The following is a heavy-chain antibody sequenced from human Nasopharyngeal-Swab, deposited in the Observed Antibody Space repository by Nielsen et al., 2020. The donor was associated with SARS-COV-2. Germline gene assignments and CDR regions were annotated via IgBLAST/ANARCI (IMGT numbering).Heavy chain of an antibody. J-gene: IGHJ3*02. Sequence: WIRQPPGKGLEWIGHIYYSESTYYNPALKSRITMSLETSKNQFSLELKSVTAADTAVYYCARGDIGNGYYYSMSFGAFDIWGQGTMVTVSS. V-gene: IGHV4-30-4*01. CDR2: IYYSEST. D-gene: IGHD3-3*01. CDR3: ARGDIGNGYYYSMSFGAFDI.